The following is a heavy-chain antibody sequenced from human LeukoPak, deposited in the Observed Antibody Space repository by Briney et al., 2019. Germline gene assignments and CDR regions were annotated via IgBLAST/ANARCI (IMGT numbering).Heavy chain of an antibody. J-gene: IGHJ4*02. CDR1: GYTLTELS. D-gene: IGHD3-10*01. CDR3: ATVVAYYYGSGSYPFDY. V-gene: IGHV1-24*01. CDR2: FDPEDGET. Sequence: ASAKVSCKVSGYTLTELSMHWVRQAPGKGLEWMGGFDPEDGETIYAQKFQGRVTMTEDTSTDTAYMELSSLRSEDTAVYYCATVVAYYYGSGSYPFDYWGQGTLVTVSS.